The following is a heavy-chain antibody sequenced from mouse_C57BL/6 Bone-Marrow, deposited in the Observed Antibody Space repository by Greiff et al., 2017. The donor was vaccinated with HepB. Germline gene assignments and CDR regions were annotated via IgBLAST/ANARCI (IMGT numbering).Heavy chain of an antibody. CDR2: FYPGSGSI. D-gene: IGHD4-1*01. CDR1: GYTFTSYW. CDR3: ARHGTGTWFLFDY. V-gene: IGHV1-62-2*01. J-gene: IGHJ2*01. Sequence: QVQLQQPGAELVRPGSSVKLSCKASGYTFTSYWMDWVKQRSGQGLEWIGWFYPGSGSIKYNEKFKDKATLTADKSSSTVYMELSRLTSEDSAVYFCARHGTGTWFLFDYWGQGTTLTVSS.